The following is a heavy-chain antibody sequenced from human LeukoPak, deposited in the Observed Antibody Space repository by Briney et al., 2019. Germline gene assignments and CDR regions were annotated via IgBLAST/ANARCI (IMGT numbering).Heavy chain of an antibody. CDR1: GFTFGDYA. J-gene: IGHJ4*02. D-gene: IGHD6-19*01. CDR2: IRSKAYGGTT. CDR3: TREALLGSSGWFPLLDY. Sequence: GGSLRLSCTASGFTFGDYAMSWFRQAPGKGLEWVGFIRSKAYGGTTEYAASVKGRFTISRDDSKSIAYLQMNSLKTEDTAVYYCTREALLGSSGWFPLLDYWGQGTLVTVSS. V-gene: IGHV3-49*03.